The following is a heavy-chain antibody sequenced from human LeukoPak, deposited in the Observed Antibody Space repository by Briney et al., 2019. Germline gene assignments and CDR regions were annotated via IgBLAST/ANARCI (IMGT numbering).Heavy chain of an antibody. CDR2: ISSSSSTI. CDR1: GFTFSSYS. Sequence: PGGSLRLSCAASGFTFSSYSMNWVRQAPGKGLEWVSYISSSSSTIYYADSVKGRFTISRDNSKNTLYLQMSGLRVEDTAVYYCARGRDYDSTGYLDYWGQGTLVTVSS. CDR3: ARGRDYDSTGYLDY. J-gene: IGHJ4*02. D-gene: IGHD3-22*01. V-gene: IGHV3-48*01.